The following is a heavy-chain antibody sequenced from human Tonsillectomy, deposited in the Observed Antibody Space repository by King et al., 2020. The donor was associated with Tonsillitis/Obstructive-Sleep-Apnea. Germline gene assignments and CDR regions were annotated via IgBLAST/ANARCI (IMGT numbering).Heavy chain of an antibody. CDR2: IYYSGST. D-gene: IGHD1-1*01. CDR3: AREMPTTPNWFDP. CDR1: GGSISSYY. V-gene: IGHV4-59*01. Sequence: VQLQESGPGLVKPSGTLSLTCTVSGGSISSYYWSWIRQPPGKGLEWIGYIYYSGSTSYNPSLQSRVTISVDTSKNQFSLKLRSVTAADTAVYYCAREMPTTPNWFDPWGQGTLVTVSS. J-gene: IGHJ5*02.